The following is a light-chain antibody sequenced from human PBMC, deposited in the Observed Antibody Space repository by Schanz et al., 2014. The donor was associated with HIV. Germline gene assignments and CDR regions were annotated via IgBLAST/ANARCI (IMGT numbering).Light chain of an antibody. V-gene: IGLV2-14*03. CDR3: SSYTSSLTRV. CDR2: DVS. J-gene: IGLJ1*01. CDR1: SSDVGTYDY. Sequence: QSALTQPASVSGSPGQSITISCTGTSSDVGTYDYVSWYQQHPGKAPKLMIYDVSYRPSGVSNRFSGSKSGNTASLTISGLQAEDEADYFCSSYTSSLTRVFGTGIKLTVL.